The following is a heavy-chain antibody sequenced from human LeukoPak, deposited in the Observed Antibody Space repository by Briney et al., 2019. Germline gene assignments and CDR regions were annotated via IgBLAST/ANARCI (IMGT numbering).Heavy chain of an antibody. Sequence: ASVKVSCKASGYSFSSYGISWVRQAPGQGLEWMGWISAYTGNTNYAQKLQDRVIMTTDTSTSTAYMELRRLRSDDTAVYDCAKTYNWKFDYWGQGTLVTVSS. J-gene: IGHJ4*02. CDR3: AKTYNWKFDY. V-gene: IGHV1-18*01. CDR1: GYSFSSYG. CDR2: ISAYTGNT. D-gene: IGHD1-20*01.